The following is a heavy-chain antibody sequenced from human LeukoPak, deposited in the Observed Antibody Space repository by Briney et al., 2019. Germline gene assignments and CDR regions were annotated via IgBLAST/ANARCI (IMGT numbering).Heavy chain of an antibody. Sequence: GASVKVSCKASGYTFTGYYMHWVRQAPGQGLEWMGWINPNSGGTNYAQKFQGRVTITRDTSISTAYMELSRLRSDDTAVYYCARLGGSSASIVVVPAAIPEPYWFDPWGQGTLVTVSS. V-gene: IGHV1-2*02. CDR3: ARLGGSSASIVVVPAAIPEPYWFDP. CDR1: GYTFTGYY. CDR2: INPNSGGT. J-gene: IGHJ5*02. D-gene: IGHD2-2*02.